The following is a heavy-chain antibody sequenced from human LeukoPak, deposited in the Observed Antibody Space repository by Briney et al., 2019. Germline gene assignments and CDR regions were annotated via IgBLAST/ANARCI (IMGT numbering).Heavy chain of an antibody. CDR1: GFAFSSYA. D-gene: IGHD2-15*01. J-gene: IGHJ6*02. CDR2: ISYDGSNK. V-gene: IGHV3-30*04. Sequence: GRSLRLSCAASGFAFSSYAMHWVRQAPGKGLEWVAVISYDGSNKYYADSVKGRFTISRDNSKNTLYLQMNSLRAEDTAVYYCAKSGARDGDYYYYGMDVWGQGTTVTVSS. CDR3: AKSGARDGDYYYYGMDV.